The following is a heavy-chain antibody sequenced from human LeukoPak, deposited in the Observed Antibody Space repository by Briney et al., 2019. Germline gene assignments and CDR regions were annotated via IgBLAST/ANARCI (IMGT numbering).Heavy chain of an antibody. Sequence: ASVKVSCKVSGYTLTELSMHWVRQAPGQGLEWMGGIIPIFGTANYAQKFQGRVTITTDESTSTAYMELSSLRSEDTAVYYCARVRQQLVLTDAFDIWGQGTMVTVSS. J-gene: IGHJ3*02. V-gene: IGHV1-69*05. CDR3: ARVRQQLVLTDAFDI. D-gene: IGHD6-6*01. CDR2: IIPIFGTA. CDR1: GYTLTELS.